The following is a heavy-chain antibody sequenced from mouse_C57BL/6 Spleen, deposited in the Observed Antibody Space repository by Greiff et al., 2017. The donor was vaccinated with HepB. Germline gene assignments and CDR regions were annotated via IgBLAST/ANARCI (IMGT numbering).Heavy chain of an antibody. CDR3: ARGRYFDV. J-gene: IGHJ1*03. Sequence: EVQGVESGGGLVKPGGSLKLSCAASGFTFSDYGIHWVRQAPEKGLEWVAYISSGSSTIYYADTVKGRFTISRDNAKNTLFLQMTSLRSEDTAMYYCARGRYFDVWGTGTTVTVSS. V-gene: IGHV5-17*01. CDR2: ISSGSSTI. CDR1: GFTFSDYG.